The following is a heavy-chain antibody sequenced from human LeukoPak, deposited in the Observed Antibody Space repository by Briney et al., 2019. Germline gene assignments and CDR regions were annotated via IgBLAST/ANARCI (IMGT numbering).Heavy chain of an antibody. V-gene: IGHV3-23*01. J-gene: IGHJ4*02. CDR3: AKGQSYSSSWYTLDY. CDR1: GFTFSSYA. D-gene: IGHD6-13*01. CDR2: ISGSGGST. Sequence: PGGSLRLSCAASGFTFSSYAMSWVRQAPGKGLEWVSAISGSGGSTYYADSVKGRFTISRDNSKNTLYLQMNSLRAEDTAVYYCAKGQSYSSSWYTLDYWGRGTLVTVSS.